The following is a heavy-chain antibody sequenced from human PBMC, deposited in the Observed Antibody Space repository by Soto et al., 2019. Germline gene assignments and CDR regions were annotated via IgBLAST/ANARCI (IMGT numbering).Heavy chain of an antibody. CDR1: GYTFTSYG. CDR2: ISAYNGNT. D-gene: IGHD1-26*01. J-gene: IGHJ4*02. V-gene: IGHV1-18*01. Sequence: QVQLVQSGAEVKKPGASVKVSCKASGYTFTSYGISWVRQAPGQGLEWMGWISAYNGNTNYAQKLQGRVTMTTDTSTSTAYMELGSLRSDDTAVYSCARDRGPPLGGGSYYGHYFDYWGQGTVVTVSS. CDR3: ARDRGPPLGGGSYYGHYFDY.